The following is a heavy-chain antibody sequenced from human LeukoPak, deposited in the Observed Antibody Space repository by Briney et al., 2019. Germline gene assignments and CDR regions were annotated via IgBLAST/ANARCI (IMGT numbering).Heavy chain of an antibody. CDR1: GFTVSSNY. CDR2: IYSGGST. Sequence: TGGSLRLSCAASGFTVSSNYMSWVRQAPGKGLEWVSVIYSGGSTYHADSVKGRFTISRDNSKNTLYLQMNSLRAEDTAVYYCAREPRRRLSYYYYMDVWGKGTTVTVSS. V-gene: IGHV3-66*02. J-gene: IGHJ6*03. CDR3: AREPRRRLSYYYYMDV.